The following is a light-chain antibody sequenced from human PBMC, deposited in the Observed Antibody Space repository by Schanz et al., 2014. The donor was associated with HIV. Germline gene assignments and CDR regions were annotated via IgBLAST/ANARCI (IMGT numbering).Light chain of an antibody. CDR3: QQYGTSFT. CDR2: AVS. V-gene: IGKV3-20*01. Sequence: EIGLTQSPGILSLSPGERATLSCRASPSVSGSYLAWSQQRPGQAPRLLIYAVSTRATGIPDRFSASGSGTDFTLVISRLEPEDFAVYYCQQYGTSFTFGPGTKVEIK. J-gene: IGKJ3*01. CDR1: PSVSGSY.